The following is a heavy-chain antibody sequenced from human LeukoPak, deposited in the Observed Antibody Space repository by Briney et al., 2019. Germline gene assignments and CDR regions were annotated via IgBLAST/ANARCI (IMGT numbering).Heavy chain of an antibody. CDR1: GYTFTGYY. Sequence: ASVKVACKAAGYTFTGYYMHWVRQAHGHGLEWMGWINPNSGGTNYAQKFQGRVTMTRDTSSSTAYMELSRLRSDDTAVYYCARAVYDSSGDYYVPLGYWGQGTLVTVSS. J-gene: IGHJ4*02. CDR3: ARAVYDSSGDYYVPLGY. CDR2: INPNSGGT. D-gene: IGHD3-22*01. V-gene: IGHV1-2*02.